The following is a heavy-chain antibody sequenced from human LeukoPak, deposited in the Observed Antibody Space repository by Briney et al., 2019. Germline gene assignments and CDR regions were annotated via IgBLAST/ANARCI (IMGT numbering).Heavy chain of an antibody. CDR2: IYYSGST. CDR1: GGSISSYY. D-gene: IGHD6-6*01. CDR3: ARQGPPRDSSSSARYYFDY. Sequence: PSETLSLTCTVSGGSISSYYWGWIRQPPGKGLEWIGSIYYSGSTYYNPSLKSRVTISVDTSKNQFSLKLSSVTAADTAVYYCARQGPPRDSSSSARYYFDYWGQGTLVTVSS. V-gene: IGHV4-39*01. J-gene: IGHJ4*02.